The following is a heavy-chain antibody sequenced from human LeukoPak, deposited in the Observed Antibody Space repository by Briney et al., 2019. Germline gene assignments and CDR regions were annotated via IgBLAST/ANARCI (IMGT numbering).Heavy chain of an antibody. D-gene: IGHD3-22*01. CDR3: AKESYDDSSGYDC. Sequence: GASVKVSCKASGYIFTGYYIHWVRQAPGLGLEWMGWISGYNGNTKYAQKFQGRVTLTTDTSTSTAYMELSSMRSDDTAVYYCAKESYDDSSGYDCWGQGTLVTVSS. CDR1: GYIFTGYY. J-gene: IGHJ4*02. CDR2: ISGYNGNT. V-gene: IGHV1-18*04.